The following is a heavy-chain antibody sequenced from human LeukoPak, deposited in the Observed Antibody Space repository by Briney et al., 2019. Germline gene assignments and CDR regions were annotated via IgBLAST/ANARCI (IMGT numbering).Heavy chain of an antibody. CDR2: IWNDGGNK. Sequence: QTGGSLRLSCAASGFTFSNYGMHWVRQAPGKGLEWVAVIWNDGGNKYYADSVKGRFTISRDNSKNTLNLQMSSLRAEDTAVYYCARTIVVVPAADYWGQGTLVTVSS. CDR1: GFTFSNYG. D-gene: IGHD2-2*01. J-gene: IGHJ4*02. CDR3: ARTIVVVPAADY. V-gene: IGHV3-33*01.